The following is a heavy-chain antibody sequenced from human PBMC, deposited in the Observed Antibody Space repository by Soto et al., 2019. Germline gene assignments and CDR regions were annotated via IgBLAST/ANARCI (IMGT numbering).Heavy chain of an antibody. V-gene: IGHV3-23*01. J-gene: IGHJ4*02. CDR2: ISADGGGT. CDR1: GLTFSNYG. Sequence: EVQLLESGGGLVQPGESLRLSCAASGLTFSNYGMSWVRQAPGKGLEWVSSISADGGGTYYTDSVKGRFTISRDNLKNMLYLQMHSLRSEDTAIYYCATSVYSSSWYGGQGTLVTVSS. CDR3: ATSVYSSSWY. D-gene: IGHD6-13*01.